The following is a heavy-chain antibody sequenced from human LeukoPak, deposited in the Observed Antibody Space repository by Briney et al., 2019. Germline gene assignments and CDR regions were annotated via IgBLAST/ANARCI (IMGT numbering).Heavy chain of an antibody. CDR1: GGSISSGSYY. D-gene: IGHD6-13*01. J-gene: IGHJ4*02. Sequence: PSETLSLTCTVSGGSISSGSYYWSWIRQPAGKGLEWIGRIYTSGSTNYNPSLKRRVTISVDTSKNQFSLKLSSVTAADTAVYYCARGAGYSSSWYGGDYWGQGTLVTVSS. V-gene: IGHV4-61*02. CDR2: IYTSGST. CDR3: ARGAGYSSSWYGGDY.